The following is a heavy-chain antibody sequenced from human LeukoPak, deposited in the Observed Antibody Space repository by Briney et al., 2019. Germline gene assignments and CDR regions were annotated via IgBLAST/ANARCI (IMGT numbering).Heavy chain of an antibody. CDR2: IIAIFGTA. CDR1: GGTFNSYA. J-gene: IGHJ4*02. D-gene: IGHD5-18*01. CDR3: ARDRVDTAMVKGFDY. V-gene: IGHV1-69*13. Sequence: SVKVSCKASGGTFNSYASSWVRQAPGQGREWMGGIIAIFGTANYEQKFQGRVTITADEDTSKAYRELSSLRSEDTAVYYCARDRVDTAMVKGFDYWGQGTLVTVSS.